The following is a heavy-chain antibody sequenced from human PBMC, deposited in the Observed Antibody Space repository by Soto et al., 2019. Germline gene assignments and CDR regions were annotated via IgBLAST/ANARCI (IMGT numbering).Heavy chain of an antibody. Sequence: GGSLRLSCAASEFTFSSYAMSWVRQAPGKGLEWVSAISGSGGSTYYADSMKGRFTISRDNSKNTLYLQMNSLRAEDTAVYCCAKDSYITIFGVVIIGRDYFDYWGQGTLVTVSS. CDR3: AKDSYITIFGVVIIGRDYFDY. CDR2: ISGSGGST. V-gene: IGHV3-23*01. D-gene: IGHD3-3*01. J-gene: IGHJ4*02. CDR1: EFTFSSYA.